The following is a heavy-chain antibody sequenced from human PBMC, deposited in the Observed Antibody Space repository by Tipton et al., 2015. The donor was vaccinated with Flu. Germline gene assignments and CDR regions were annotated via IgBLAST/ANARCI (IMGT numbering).Heavy chain of an antibody. CDR3: ARRDYSNYVSDPKSWFDP. V-gene: IGHV4-30-4*01. CDR1: SGSINAEYY. D-gene: IGHD4-11*01. Sequence: TLSLTCSVSSGSINAEYYWSWIRQPPGKGLEWIGNICPGSPYYNPSLKSRVTISIDTSKNHFSLKMKSVTASDMAVYYCARRDYSNYVSDPKSWFDPWGQGTLVAVSS. J-gene: IGHJ5*02. CDR2: ICPGSP.